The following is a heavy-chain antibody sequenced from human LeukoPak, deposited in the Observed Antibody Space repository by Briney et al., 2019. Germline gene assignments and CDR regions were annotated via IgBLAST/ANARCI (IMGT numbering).Heavy chain of an antibody. J-gene: IGHJ6*02. CDR2: IIPIFGTA. D-gene: IGHD1-1*01. CDR1: GYTFTSYG. CDR3: ARSTQLDRYYYGMDV. Sequence: ASVKVSCKASGYTFTSYGISWVRQAPGQGLEWMGGIIPIFGTANYAQKFQGRVTITADESTSTAYMELSSLRSEDTAVYYCARSTQLDRYYYGMDVWGQGTTVTVSS. V-gene: IGHV1-69*13.